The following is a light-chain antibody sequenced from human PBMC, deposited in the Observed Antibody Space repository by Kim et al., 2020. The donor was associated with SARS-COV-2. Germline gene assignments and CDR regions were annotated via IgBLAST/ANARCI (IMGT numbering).Light chain of an antibody. Sequence: AAVGDRVTITCRASQSISSWLAWYQQKPGKAPRLLMYKASSLQNVVPSRFSGSGSGTEFTLTISSLQPDDFATYYCQQYNSYSWTFGQGTKVEIK. V-gene: IGKV1-5*03. CDR1: QSISSW. J-gene: IGKJ1*01. CDR3: QQYNSYSWT. CDR2: KAS.